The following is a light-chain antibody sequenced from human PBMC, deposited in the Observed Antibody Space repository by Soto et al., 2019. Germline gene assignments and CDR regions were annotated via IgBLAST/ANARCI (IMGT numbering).Light chain of an antibody. CDR3: QQYHRYSWT. J-gene: IGKJ1*01. CDR1: QSISSS. Sequence: DIQMTQSPSTLSASVGDRVSIACRASQSISSSLAWYQQKPGKAPKLLIYDASSLESGVPSRFSGSGCGTEFTLSINSLQPQDFATYYCQQYHRYSWTFGQGTKVEIK. V-gene: IGKV1-5*01. CDR2: DAS.